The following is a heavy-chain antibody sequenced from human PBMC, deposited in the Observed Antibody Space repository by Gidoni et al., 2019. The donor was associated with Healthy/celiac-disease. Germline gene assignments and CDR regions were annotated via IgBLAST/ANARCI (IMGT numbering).Heavy chain of an antibody. J-gene: IGHJ2*01. CDR1: GFTFSSYA. V-gene: IGHV3-23*01. CDR3: AKDINFAWYFDL. Sequence: EVQLLESGGGLVQPGGSLTLSCAAPGFTFSSYAMNWVRQAPGKGLEWVSTISSSGASTYYADSVKGRFTISRDNSKNTLSLQMNSLRAEDTAVYYCAKDINFAWYFDLWGRGTLVTVSS. CDR2: ISSSGAST.